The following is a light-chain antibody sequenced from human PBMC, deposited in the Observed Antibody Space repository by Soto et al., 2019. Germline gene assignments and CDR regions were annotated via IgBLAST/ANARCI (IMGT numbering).Light chain of an antibody. J-gene: IGKJ4*01. Sequence: ETVLTQSPGTLSLSPGERATLSCRASHIVSINYLAWYQQKPGQAPRLLIYGASSRATGIPDRFSGSGSGTDFTLTISRLEPEDYAVYYCQQYGNSPLTFGGGTRWISN. CDR3: QQYGNSPLT. V-gene: IGKV3-20*01. CDR1: HIVSINY. CDR2: GAS.